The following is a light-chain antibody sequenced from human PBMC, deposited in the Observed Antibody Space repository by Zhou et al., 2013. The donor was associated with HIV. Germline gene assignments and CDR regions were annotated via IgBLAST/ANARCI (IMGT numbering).Light chain of an antibody. Sequence: EIVLTQSPATLSLSPGERATLSCRASHSVGYYLAWYQLRPGQAPRLLIYDASNRATGIPARFSGSGSGTDFTLTISSLEPEDFAVYYCQQRSNFGQGTRLEIK. CDR3: QQRSN. CDR2: DAS. J-gene: IGKJ5*01. V-gene: IGKV3-11*01. CDR1: HSVGYY.